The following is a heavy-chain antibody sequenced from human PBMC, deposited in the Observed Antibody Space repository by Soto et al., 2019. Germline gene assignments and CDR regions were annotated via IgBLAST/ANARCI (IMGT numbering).Heavy chain of an antibody. D-gene: IGHD1-26*01. J-gene: IGHJ3*02. Sequence: SETLSLTCTVSGGSISSSSYYWGWIRQPPGKGLEWIGSIYYSGSTYYNPSLKSRVTISVDTSKNQFSLRLSSVTAADTAVYYCARHGRGMARPPDHDAFDIWGQGTMVTVSS. CDR1: GGSISSSSYY. V-gene: IGHV4-39*01. CDR2: IYYSGST. CDR3: ARHGRGMARPPDHDAFDI.